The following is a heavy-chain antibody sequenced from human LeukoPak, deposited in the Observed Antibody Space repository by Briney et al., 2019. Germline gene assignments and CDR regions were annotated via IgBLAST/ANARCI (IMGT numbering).Heavy chain of an antibody. CDR2: IYYSGST. J-gene: IGHJ4*02. Sequence: SETLSLTCTVYGGSISSGAYSWSWIRQPPGKGLEYIGYIYYSGSTYYNPSLKSRVTISVDTSKNQFSLKLSSVTAADTAVYYCARQRWLQLGYFDYWGQGTLVTVSS. D-gene: IGHD5-24*01. V-gene: IGHV4-30-4*07. CDR3: ARQRWLQLGYFDY. CDR1: GGSISSGAYS.